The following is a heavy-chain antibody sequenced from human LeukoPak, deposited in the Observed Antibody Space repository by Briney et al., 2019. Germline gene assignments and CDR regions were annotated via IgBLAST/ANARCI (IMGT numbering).Heavy chain of an antibody. Sequence: PSETLSLTCTVSGASIRSGDYYWSWIRQPPGKGLEWFGYIYDSGSTYYNPSLKSRITISVDTSENRFSLKRSSVTATDTAVYYCARDCSGGSCYGAFDIWGQGTMVTVSS. CDR3: ARDCSGGSCYGAFDI. V-gene: IGHV4-30-4*01. D-gene: IGHD2-15*01. CDR2: IYDSGST. CDR1: GASIRSGDYY. J-gene: IGHJ3*02.